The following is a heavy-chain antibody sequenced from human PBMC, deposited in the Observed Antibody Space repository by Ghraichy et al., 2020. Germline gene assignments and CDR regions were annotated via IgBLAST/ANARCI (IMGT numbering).Heavy chain of an antibody. CDR3: ARLRWEEMATITFDY. J-gene: IGHJ4*02. CDR1: GGSISSSSYY. V-gene: IGHV4-39*01. Sequence: SETLSLTCTVSGGSISSSSYYWGWIRQPPGKGLEWIGSIYYSGSTYYNPSLKSRVTISVDTSKNQFSLKLSSVTAADTAVYYCARLRWEEMATITFDYWGQGTLVTVSS. D-gene: IGHD5-24*01. CDR2: IYYSGST.